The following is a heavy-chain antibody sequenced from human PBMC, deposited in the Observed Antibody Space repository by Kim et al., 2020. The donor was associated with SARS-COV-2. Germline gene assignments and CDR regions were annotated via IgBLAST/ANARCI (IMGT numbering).Heavy chain of an antibody. V-gene: IGHV4-59*01. D-gene: IGHD6-13*01. Sequence: SRVTISLDTSKNQFSLKLNSVTAADTAVYYCARSGYSSSWYYYYYGMDVWGQGTTVTVSS. J-gene: IGHJ6*02. CDR3: ARSGYSSSWYYYYYGMDV.